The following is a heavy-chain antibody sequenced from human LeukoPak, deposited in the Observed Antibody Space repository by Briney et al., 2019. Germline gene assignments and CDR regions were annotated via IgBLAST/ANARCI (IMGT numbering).Heavy chain of an antibody. CDR1: GFTFSSYA. CDR2: ISGSGGST. J-gene: IGHJ4*02. V-gene: IGHV3-23*01. CDR3: AKGGSYYDFDY. Sequence: SGGSVRLSCAASGFTFSSYAMSWVRQAPGKGLEWVLAISGSGGSTYYADSVKGRFTISRDNSKNTLYLQMNSLRAEDTAVYYCAKGGSYYDFDYWGQGTLVTVSS. D-gene: IGHD3-10*01.